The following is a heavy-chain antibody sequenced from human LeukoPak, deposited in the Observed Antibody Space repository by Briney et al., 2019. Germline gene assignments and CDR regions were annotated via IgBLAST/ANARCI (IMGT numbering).Heavy chain of an antibody. J-gene: IGHJ6*03. CDR1: GYTFTNYY. Sequence: ASVKVSCKASGYTFTNYYMHWVRQAPGQGLEWMGWINPNSGGTNYAQKFQGRVTMTRDTSISTAYMELSRLRSDDTAVYYCARGHIPEEGYYYYYMDVWGKGTTVTVSS. V-gene: IGHV1-2*02. CDR3: ARGHIPEEGYYYYYMDV. CDR2: INPNSGGT. D-gene: IGHD2-21*01.